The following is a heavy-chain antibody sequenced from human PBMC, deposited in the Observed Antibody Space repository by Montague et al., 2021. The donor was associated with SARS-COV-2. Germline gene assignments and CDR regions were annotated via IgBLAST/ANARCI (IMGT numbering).Heavy chain of an antibody. D-gene: IGHD3-3*01. CDR3: ARVLSHRAIFGVVIINGMDV. CDR2: IYYSGST. J-gene: IGHJ6*02. CDR1: GGSISSGGYY. Sequence: TLSLTCTVSGGSISSGGYYWSWIRQHPGKGLEWIGYIYYSGSTYYNPSLKSRVTISVDTSTNQFSLKLSSVTAADTAVYYCARVLSHRAIFGVVIINGMDVWGQGTTVTVSS. V-gene: IGHV4-31*03.